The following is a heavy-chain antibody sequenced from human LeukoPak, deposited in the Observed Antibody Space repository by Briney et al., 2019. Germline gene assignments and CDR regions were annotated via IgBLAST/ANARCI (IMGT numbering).Heavy chain of an antibody. J-gene: IGHJ4*02. Sequence: ASVKVSCKASGYTFTGYYMHWVRQAPGQGLEWMGWINPNSGGTNYAQKFQGRVTMTRDTSISTAYMELGRLRSDDTAVYYCARVGGTPWAETYYYDSSGYPWDYWGQGTLVTVSS. D-gene: IGHD3-22*01. CDR1: GYTFTGYY. CDR2: INPNSGGT. V-gene: IGHV1-2*02. CDR3: ARVGGTPWAETYYYDSSGYPWDY.